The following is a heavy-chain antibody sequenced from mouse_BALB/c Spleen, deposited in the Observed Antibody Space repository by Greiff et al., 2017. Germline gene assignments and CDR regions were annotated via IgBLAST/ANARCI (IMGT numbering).Heavy chain of an antibody. J-gene: IGHJ3*01. CDR1: GFSFTSYG. V-gene: IGHV2-2*02. CDR3: ASDYGGLAC. Sequence: VQLQQSGPGLVQPSQSLSITCTASGFSFTSYGVHWVRQSPGKGLEWLGVIWSGGSTDYYAAFISSLSISKDNSKSQVFFKMNSLQANDTAIYYCASDYGGLACWGQGTLVTVSA. D-gene: IGHD2-4*01. CDR2: IWSGGST.